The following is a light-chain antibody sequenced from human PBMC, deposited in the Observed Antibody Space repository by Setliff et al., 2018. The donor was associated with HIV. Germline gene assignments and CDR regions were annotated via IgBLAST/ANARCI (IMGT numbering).Light chain of an antibody. Sequence: QRITISCSGSSSNIGSNTVNWYQQFPGTAPKLLISGDHQRPSGVPDRLSGSKSGTSASLAISGLQSEDEADYYCAAWDDSLHGVVFGGGTKGTVL. V-gene: IGLV1-44*01. J-gene: IGLJ3*02. CDR3: AAWDDSLHGVV. CDR1: SSNIGSNT. CDR2: GDH.